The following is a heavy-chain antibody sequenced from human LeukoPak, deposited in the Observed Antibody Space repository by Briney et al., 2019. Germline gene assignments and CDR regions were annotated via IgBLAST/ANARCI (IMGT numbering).Heavy chain of an antibody. Sequence: GGSLRVSCEASGFTFRSYWLGWVRQAPGKGLEWVASIKQDETEKYYVDSVKGRFTISRDNAKNSLYLQMNSLRAEDAGLYYCARDAHSSSWYQDYWGQATLVTVSS. CDR3: ARDAHSSSWYQDY. J-gene: IGHJ4*02. V-gene: IGHV3-7*01. D-gene: IGHD6-13*01. CDR1: GFTFRSYW. CDR2: IKQDETEK.